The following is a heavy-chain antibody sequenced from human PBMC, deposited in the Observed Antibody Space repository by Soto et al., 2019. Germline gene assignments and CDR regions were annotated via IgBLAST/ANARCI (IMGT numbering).Heavy chain of an antibody. CDR2: IYSSGGT. D-gene: IGHD3-3*01. J-gene: IGHJ5*02. Sequence: ETLSLTCTVSGGAISGYYWTWIRQSAGKGLEWIGRIYSSGGTKYNPSLKSRVTMSLDTSKNQFSLRLSSVTAADTAVYYCARGQRFSDSFDPWGQGTLVTVSS. CDR1: GGAISGYY. V-gene: IGHV4-4*07. CDR3: ARGQRFSDSFDP.